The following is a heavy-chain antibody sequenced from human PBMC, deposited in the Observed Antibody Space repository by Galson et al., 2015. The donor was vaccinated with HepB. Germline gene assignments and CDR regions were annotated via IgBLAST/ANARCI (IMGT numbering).Heavy chain of an antibody. V-gene: IGHV3-48*02. CDR2: ISSSGSTT. CDR1: GFTFSGYN. CDR3: TRVLSTRNDY. J-gene: IGHJ4*02. D-gene: IGHD2-2*01. Sequence: SLRLSCAASGFTFSGYNMNWVRQAPGKGLEWVSYISSSGSTTYYADSVKGRFTISRDNARNSLYLQMNSLRDEDTAVFYCTRVLSTRNDYWGQGTLVTVPS.